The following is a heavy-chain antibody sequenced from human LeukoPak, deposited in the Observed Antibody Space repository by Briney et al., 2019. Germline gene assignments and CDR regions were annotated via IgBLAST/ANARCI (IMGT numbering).Heavy chain of an antibody. CDR3: ARGYSSGWSAAFDI. J-gene: IGHJ3*02. CDR2: IYYSGST. Sequence: PSETLSLTCTVSGGSISSYYWSWIRQPPGKGLEWIGYIYYSGSTNYNPSLKSRVTISVDTSKNQFSLKLSSVTAADTAVYYCARGYSSGWSAAFDIWGQGTLVTVSS. D-gene: IGHD6-19*01. V-gene: IGHV4-59*08. CDR1: GGSISSYY.